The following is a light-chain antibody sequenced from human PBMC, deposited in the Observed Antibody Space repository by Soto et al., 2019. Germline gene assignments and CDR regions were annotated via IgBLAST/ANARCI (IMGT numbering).Light chain of an antibody. CDR1: QSVSSN. Sequence: EIVLTQSPGTLSLSPGERATLSCRASQSVSSNNLAWYQQKPGQAPRLLIHGASIRATGVPARFSGSGSGTEFTLTISSLQSEDFAVYYCQQCDDWPRTFGQGTKVDIK. CDR3: QQCDDWPRT. J-gene: IGKJ1*01. V-gene: IGKV3-15*01. CDR2: GAS.